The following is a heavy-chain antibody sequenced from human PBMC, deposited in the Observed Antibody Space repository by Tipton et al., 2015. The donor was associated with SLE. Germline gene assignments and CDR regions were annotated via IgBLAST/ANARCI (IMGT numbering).Heavy chain of an antibody. D-gene: IGHD5-18*01. CDR2: ISDSGGAT. J-gene: IGHJ6*02. Sequence: SLRLSCAASGFTFSSYAMTWVRQAPGKGLEWVSGISDSGGATYYADSVKGRFTISRDNSKNTLYLQMNSLRAEDTAVYYCAKAYSYGYYYYYGMDVWGQGTTVTVSS. CDR1: GFTFSSYA. CDR3: AKAYSYGYYYYYGMDV. V-gene: IGHV3-23*01.